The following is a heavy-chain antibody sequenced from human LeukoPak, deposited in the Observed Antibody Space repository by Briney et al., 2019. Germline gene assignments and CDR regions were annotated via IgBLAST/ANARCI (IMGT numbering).Heavy chain of an antibody. D-gene: IGHD5-12*01. Sequence: SETLSLTCTVSGGSISSHYWSWFRQPPGKGLDWIGNIYYSGSTNYNPSLKSRVTISVDTSKNQFSLKLSSVTAADTAVYYCARGAGYSGYDLVENYFDYWGQGTLVTVSS. CDR1: GGSISSHY. J-gene: IGHJ4*02. CDR3: ARGAGYSGYDLVENYFDY. V-gene: IGHV4-59*11. CDR2: IYYSGST.